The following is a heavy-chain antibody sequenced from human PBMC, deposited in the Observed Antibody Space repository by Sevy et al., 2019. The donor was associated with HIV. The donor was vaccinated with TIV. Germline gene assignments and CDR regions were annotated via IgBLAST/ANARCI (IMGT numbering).Heavy chain of an antibody. CDR3: ANFLGRGYSGPRAFDI. D-gene: IGHD5-12*01. Sequence: GGSLRLSCAASGFTFSSYAMSWVRQAPGKGLEWVSAISGSGGSTYYADSVKGRFTISRDNSKNTLCLQMNSLRAEDTAVYYCANFLGRGYSGPRAFDIWGQGTMVTVSS. CDR2: ISGSGGST. V-gene: IGHV3-23*01. J-gene: IGHJ3*02. CDR1: GFTFSSYA.